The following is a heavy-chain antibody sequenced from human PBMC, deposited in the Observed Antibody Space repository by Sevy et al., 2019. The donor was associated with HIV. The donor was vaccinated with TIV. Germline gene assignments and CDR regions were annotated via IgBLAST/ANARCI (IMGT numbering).Heavy chain of an antibody. CDR2: IYYSGST. D-gene: IGHD3-22*01. CDR1: GGSISSYY. Sequence: ETLSLTCTVSGGSISSYYWSWIRQPPGKGLEWIGYIYYSGSTNYNPSLKSRVTISVDTSKNQFSLKLSSVTAADTTVYYCARDRRGGYYYGYFDYWGQGTLVTVSS. CDR3: ARDRRGGYYYGYFDY. J-gene: IGHJ4*02. V-gene: IGHV4-59*01.